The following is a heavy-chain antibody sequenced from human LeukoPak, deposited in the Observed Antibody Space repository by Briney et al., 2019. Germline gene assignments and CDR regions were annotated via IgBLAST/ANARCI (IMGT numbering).Heavy chain of an antibody. J-gene: IGHJ3*02. CDR3: ARRLTGNNAFDI. D-gene: IGHD7-27*01. Sequence: GGSLRLSCAASGFTFSSYWMSWVRQAPGTGLQWVANIKRDGSESYYVDSVKGRFTISRDNAKNSLYLQMNSLRAEDTAVYYCARRLTGNNAFDIWGQGTMVTVSS. CDR1: GFTFSSYW. V-gene: IGHV3-7*05. CDR2: IKRDGSES.